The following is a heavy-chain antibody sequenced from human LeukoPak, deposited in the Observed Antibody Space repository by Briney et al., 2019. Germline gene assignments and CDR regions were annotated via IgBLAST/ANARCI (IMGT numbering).Heavy chain of an antibody. CDR2: ISSSSSYI. V-gene: IGHV3-21*06. J-gene: IGHJ6*03. Sequence: GGSLRLSCAASGFTFSSYSMNWVRQAPGKGLEWVSSISSSSSYIYYADSVKGRFTISRDNAKNSLYLQMNSLRVKDTAVYYCARDLHGETTGYYYYYYMDVWGKGTTVTVSS. D-gene: IGHD3-10*01. CDR3: ARDLHGETTGYYYYYYMDV. CDR1: GFTFSSYS.